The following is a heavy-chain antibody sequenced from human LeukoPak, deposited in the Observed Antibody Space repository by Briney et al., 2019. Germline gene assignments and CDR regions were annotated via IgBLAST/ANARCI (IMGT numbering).Heavy chain of an antibody. D-gene: IGHD6-6*01. CDR1: GGSVSSGSYY. CDR2: IYYSGST. Sequence: SETLSLTCTVSGGSVSSGSYYWSWIRQPPGKGLEWIGYIYYSGSTNYNPSLKSRVTISVDTSKNQFSPKLSSATAADTAVYYCARASSVGRYYYGMDVWGQGTTVTVSS. CDR3: ARASSVGRYYYGMDV. J-gene: IGHJ6*02. V-gene: IGHV4-61*01.